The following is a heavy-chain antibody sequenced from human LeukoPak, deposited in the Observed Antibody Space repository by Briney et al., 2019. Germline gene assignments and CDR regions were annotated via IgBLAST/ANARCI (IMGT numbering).Heavy chain of an antibody. CDR1: GGSIGSSNYY. V-gene: IGHV4-39*07. J-gene: IGHJ4*02. CDR2: IYYGGST. Sequence: SETLSLTCTVSGGSIGSSNYYWGWIRQPPGKGLEWIGSIYYGGSTYYNPSLKSRVTISVDTSKNQFSLKLSSVTAADTAVYYCARDRQQLVRGDYFDYWGQGTLVTVSS. D-gene: IGHD6-13*01. CDR3: ARDRQQLVRGDYFDY.